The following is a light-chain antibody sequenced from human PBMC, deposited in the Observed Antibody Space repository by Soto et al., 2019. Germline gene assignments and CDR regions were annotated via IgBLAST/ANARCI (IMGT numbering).Light chain of an antibody. CDR1: QAVNTR. J-gene: IGKJ1*01. V-gene: IGKV3-11*01. CDR2: GAS. Sequence: EIVLTQSPATLSSFPGDRVTLSCRASQAVNTRLAWYQHKPGQAPRLLIYGASNRATGIPDRFSGSGSGTDFTLTISDVQPEDFALYYCHQRQSWPRTFGQGTKV. CDR3: HQRQSWPRT.